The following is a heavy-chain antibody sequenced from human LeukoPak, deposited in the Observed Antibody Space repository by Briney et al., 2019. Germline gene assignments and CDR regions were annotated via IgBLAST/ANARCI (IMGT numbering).Heavy chain of an antibody. CDR3: AKAIVLVPAAIRVFYC. V-gene: IGHV3-23*01. CDR1: GFTFSSYA. J-gene: IGHJ4*02. CDR2: ISGGGGST. Sequence: PGGSLRLSCAASGFTFSSYAMSWVRQAPGKGLEWVSAISGGGGSTYYADSVRGRLTISRDNPKNTLYLQRNSLKAEDTAVYYCAKAIVLVPAAIRVFYCWGQGTLVTVSS. D-gene: IGHD2-2*01.